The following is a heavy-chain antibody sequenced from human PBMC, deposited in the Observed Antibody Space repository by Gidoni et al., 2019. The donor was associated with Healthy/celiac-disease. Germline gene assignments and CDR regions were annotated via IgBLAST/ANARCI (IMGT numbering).Heavy chain of an antibody. D-gene: IGHD6-19*01. CDR1: GGAISSSNW. CDR2: IYYSEST. J-gene: IGHJ4*02. V-gene: IGHV4-4*03. CDR3: ASLRAGTDY. Sequence: QAQLQAAGPGMVKPPENLSLTCAGSGGAISSSNWWSWVRQPPGKGLEWIGEIYYSESTDYNPSLKSRVTISGDKSKNQFSLKLGSVTAADTAIYYCASLRAGTDYWGQGTLVTVSS.